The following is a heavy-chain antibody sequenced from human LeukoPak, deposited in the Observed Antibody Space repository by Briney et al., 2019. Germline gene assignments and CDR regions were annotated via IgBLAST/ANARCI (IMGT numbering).Heavy chain of an antibody. V-gene: IGHV3-30-3*01. Sequence: GRSLRLSCAASGFTFSSYAMHWVRQAPGKGLEWVAVISYDGSNKYYADSVKGRFTISRDNSKNTLSLQMNSLRAEDTAVYYCAKASSGWYIGYWGQGTLVTVSS. D-gene: IGHD6-19*01. J-gene: IGHJ4*02. CDR1: GFTFSSYA. CDR2: ISYDGSNK. CDR3: AKASSGWYIGY.